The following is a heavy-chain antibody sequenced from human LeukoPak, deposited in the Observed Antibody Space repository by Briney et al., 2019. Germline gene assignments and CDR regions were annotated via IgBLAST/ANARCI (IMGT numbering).Heavy chain of an antibody. CDR1: GFSLSTSGVG. Sequence: ESGPTLVNPPQTLTLTCTFSGFSLSTSGVGVGWIRQPPGKALEWLALIYRDDDKRYSPSLKSRLTITKDTSKNQVVLTMTNMDLVDTATYYCAHRGLVGATNYWGQGTLVTVSS. J-gene: IGHJ4*02. V-gene: IGHV2-5*02. CDR3: AHRGLVGATNY. CDR2: IYRDDDK. D-gene: IGHD1-26*01.